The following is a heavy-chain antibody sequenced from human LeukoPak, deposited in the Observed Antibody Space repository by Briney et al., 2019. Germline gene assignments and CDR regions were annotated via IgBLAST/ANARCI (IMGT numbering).Heavy chain of an antibody. CDR3: ARGDYDFWSGYTPPPRPLDY. J-gene: IGHJ4*02. CDR1: GYTFTGYY. CDR2: INPNSGGT. Sequence: ASVKVSCKASGYTFTGYYMHWVRQAPGQGLEWMGWINPNSGGTNYAQKFQGRVTMTRDTSISTAYMELSRLRSDDTAVYYCARGDYDFWSGYTPPPRPLDYWGQGTLVTVSP. D-gene: IGHD3-3*01. V-gene: IGHV1-2*02.